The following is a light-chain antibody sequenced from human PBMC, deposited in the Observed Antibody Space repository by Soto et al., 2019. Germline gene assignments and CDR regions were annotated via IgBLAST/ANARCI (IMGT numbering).Light chain of an antibody. Sequence: DIQMTQSPSSLSASVGDRVTITCQASQDISNYLNWYQQKPGKAPKLLIYDASNLETGVPSRLSGSGSGTDFTFTISSLQPEDIATYYCQQYDNLPRITFGQGTRLEIK. J-gene: IGKJ5*01. CDR1: QDISNY. V-gene: IGKV1-33*01. CDR2: DAS. CDR3: QQYDNLPRIT.